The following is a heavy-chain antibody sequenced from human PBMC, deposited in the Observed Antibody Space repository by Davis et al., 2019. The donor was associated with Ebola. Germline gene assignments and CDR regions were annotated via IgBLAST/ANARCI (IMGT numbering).Heavy chain of an antibody. CDR2: INYNGDKT. V-gene: IGHV3-23*01. CDR1: GFSFSNSD. D-gene: IGHD2-8*01. J-gene: IGHJ4*02. CDR3: AEGGTNNILGAN. Sequence: PGGSLRLSCEGTGFSFSNSDMNWVRQAPGKGLEYVSNINYNGDKTYYADSVRGRFSISRDDSKNTLYLQMDSLRAEDTAVFYCAEGGTNNILGANWGQGTLVTVSS.